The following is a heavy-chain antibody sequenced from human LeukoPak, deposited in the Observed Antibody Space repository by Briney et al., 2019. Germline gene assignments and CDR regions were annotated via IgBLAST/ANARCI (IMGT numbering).Heavy chain of an antibody. Sequence: GGSLRLSCAASGFTFSSYAMHWVRQAPGKGLEWVAVISYDGSNKYYADSVKGRFTISRDNSKNTLYLQMNSLRAEDTAVYYCARDRVLRYFDLLLTLDYWGQGTLVTVSS. V-gene: IGHV3-30*04. CDR1: GFTFSSYA. CDR2: ISYDGSNK. D-gene: IGHD3-9*01. CDR3: ARDRVLRYFDLLLTLDY. J-gene: IGHJ4*02.